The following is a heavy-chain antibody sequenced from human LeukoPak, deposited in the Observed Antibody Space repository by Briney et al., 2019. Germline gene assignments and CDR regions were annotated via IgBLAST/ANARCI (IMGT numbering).Heavy chain of an antibody. D-gene: IGHD1-26*01. CDR2: IYSGGFT. CDR1: GVTVSSNY. CDR3: CFSEREGIDY. J-gene: IGHJ4*02. V-gene: IGHV3-53*01. Sequence: GGSLRLSCVPSGVTVSSNYMTWVRQAPGKGLEWVAVIYSGGFTSYADSVKGRFSISRDISKNTLYLQMNTLRAEDTAIYYCCFSEREGIDYWGQGTLVTVSS.